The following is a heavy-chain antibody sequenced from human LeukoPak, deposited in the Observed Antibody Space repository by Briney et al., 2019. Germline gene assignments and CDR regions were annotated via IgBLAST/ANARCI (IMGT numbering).Heavy chain of an antibody. V-gene: IGHV4-59*01. J-gene: IGHJ4*02. D-gene: IGHD2-2*01. Sequence: SETLSLTCTVSSGSISSYYWSWIRQPPGKGLEWIGYIYYSGSTNYNPSLKSRVTISVDTSKNQFSLKLSSVTAADTAVYYCARDGGIGDQLLDYWGQGTLVTVSS. CDR2: IYYSGST. CDR1: SGSISSYY. CDR3: ARDGGIGDQLLDY.